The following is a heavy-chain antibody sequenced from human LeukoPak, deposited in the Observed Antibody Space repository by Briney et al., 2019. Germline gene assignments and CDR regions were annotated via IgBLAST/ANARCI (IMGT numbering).Heavy chain of an antibody. J-gene: IGHJ6*02. D-gene: IGHD7-27*01. Sequence: PSETLSLTCTVSGGSISSSSYYWGWIRQPPGKGLVWIGSIYYSGNTYYNPSLKSRVTISVDTSKNQFSLKLNSVTAADTAVYYCANMGLGSYHYYNGLDVWGQGITVSVSS. CDR1: GGSISSSSYY. V-gene: IGHV4-39*01. CDR3: ANMGLGSYHYYNGLDV. CDR2: IYYSGNT.